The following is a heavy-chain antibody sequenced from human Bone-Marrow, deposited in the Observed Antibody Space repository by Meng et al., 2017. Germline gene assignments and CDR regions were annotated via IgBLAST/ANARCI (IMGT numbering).Heavy chain of an antibody. CDR3: AREWGTLATAADDY. Sequence: EAAQGRVNLSESRSPARHVPGGSMSARSFYWGWIRQAPGKGLEWVGTLHDSGSTYYNPSLKSRVTISADTSNSQFSLKLSSVTAADTAVYYCAREWGTLATAADDYWGQGTLVTVSS. CDR1: GGSMSARSFY. D-gene: IGHD6-13*01. V-gene: IGHV4-39*07. CDR2: LHDSGST. J-gene: IGHJ4*02.